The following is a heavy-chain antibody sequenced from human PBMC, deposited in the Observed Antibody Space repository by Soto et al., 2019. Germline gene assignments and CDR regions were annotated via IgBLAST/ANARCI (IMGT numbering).Heavy chain of an antibody. D-gene: IGHD2-2*01. CDR1: GYSFTSYW. V-gene: IGHV5-51*01. CDR2: IYPGDSDT. Sequence: GESLKISCKGSGYSFTSYWIGWVRQMPGKGLEWMGIIYPGDSDTRYSPSFQGQATISADKSISTAYLQWSSLKASDTAMYYCARLGCSSTSCYYYYYGMDVWGQGTSVTVSS. CDR3: ARLGCSSTSCYYYYYGMDV. J-gene: IGHJ6*02.